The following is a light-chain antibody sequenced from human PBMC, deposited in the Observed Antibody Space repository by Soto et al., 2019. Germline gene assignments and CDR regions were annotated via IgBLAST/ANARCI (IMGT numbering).Light chain of an antibody. CDR3: QHYNNWIAS. CDR1: QTITSN. CDR2: GAS. J-gene: IGKJ4*01. V-gene: IGKV3-15*01. Sequence: EVVMTQSPATLSVSPGNTVTLSCRASQTITSNLAWYQQKPGQAPRLLIYGASTRATGIPVRFSGSGSGTEFTLTISSLQSEDFAVYYCQHYNNWIASFGGGTKVDI.